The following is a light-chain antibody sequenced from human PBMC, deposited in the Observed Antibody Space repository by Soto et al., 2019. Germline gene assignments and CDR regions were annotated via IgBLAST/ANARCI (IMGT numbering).Light chain of an antibody. J-gene: IGLJ1*01. CDR1: SSNIGAGYD. V-gene: IGLV1-40*01. CDR2: GNG. Sequence: QSVLTQPPSVSGAPGQRVTISCTGSSSNIGAGYDVHWYQQLPGTAPKLLIYGNGNRPSGVPDRFSGSKSGTSASLAITGLQAEDEADYYCQSYDSSLSGYYVFGTGTKVTGL. CDR3: QSYDSSLSGYYV.